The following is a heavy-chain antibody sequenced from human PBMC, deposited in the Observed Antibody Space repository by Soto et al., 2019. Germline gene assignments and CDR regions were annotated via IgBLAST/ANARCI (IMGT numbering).Heavy chain of an antibody. CDR2: IIPILGIA. D-gene: IGHD4-17*01. J-gene: IGHJ6*02. CDR3: ARGYGDYDYYYGMDF. Sequence: QVQLVQSGAEVMKPGSSVKVSCKASGGTFSSYTISWERQAPGQGLEWMGRIIPILGIANYAQKFQGRVTITADKSTSTAYMELSSLRSEDTAVYYCARGYGDYDYYYGMDFWGQGTTVTVSS. V-gene: IGHV1-69*02. CDR1: GGTFSSYT.